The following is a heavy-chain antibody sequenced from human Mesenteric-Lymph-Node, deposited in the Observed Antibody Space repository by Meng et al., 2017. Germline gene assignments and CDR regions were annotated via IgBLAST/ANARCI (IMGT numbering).Heavy chain of an antibody. CDR3: ARDSSGSGSAHDY. V-gene: IGHV3-33*01. J-gene: IGHJ4*02. D-gene: IGHD3-10*01. CDR2: IWYDGSNK. Sequence: LTGAASGFTFSSYGMHWVRQAPGKGLEWVAVIWYDGSNKYYADSVKGRFTISRDNSKNTLYLQMNSLRAEDTAVYYCARDSSGSGSAHDYWGQGTLVTVSS. CDR1: GFTFSSYG.